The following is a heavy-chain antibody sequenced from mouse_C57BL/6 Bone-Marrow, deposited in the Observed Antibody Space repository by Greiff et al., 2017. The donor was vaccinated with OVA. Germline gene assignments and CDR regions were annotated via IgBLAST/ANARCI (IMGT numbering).Heavy chain of an antibody. J-gene: IGHJ3*01. Sequence: QVQLQQSGPELVKPGASVKISCKASGYAFSSSWMNWVKQRPGKGLEWIGRIYPGDGDTNYNGKFKGKATLTADKSSSPAYMQLSSLTSEDSAVYFCAREGPYYYGTGAYWGQGTLVTVSA. CDR2: IYPGDGDT. CDR3: AREGPYYYGTGAY. CDR1: GYAFSSSW. D-gene: IGHD1-1*01. V-gene: IGHV1-82*01.